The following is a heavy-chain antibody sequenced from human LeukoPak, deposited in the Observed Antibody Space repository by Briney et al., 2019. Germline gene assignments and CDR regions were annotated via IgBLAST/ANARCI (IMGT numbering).Heavy chain of an antibody. V-gene: IGHV4-34*01. CDR3: AKVYRSSSRDSFDV. J-gene: IGHJ3*01. D-gene: IGHD6-6*01. Sequence: SETLSLTCAVYGASLSGYYCSWIRQTPGQGLEWIGEINHTGSISYNPTLKSRITIPVDTCQSQFSLELRSVTAADTDVYYCAKVYRSSSRDSFDVWGQGTMVTVSS. CDR2: INHTGSI. CDR1: GASLSGYY.